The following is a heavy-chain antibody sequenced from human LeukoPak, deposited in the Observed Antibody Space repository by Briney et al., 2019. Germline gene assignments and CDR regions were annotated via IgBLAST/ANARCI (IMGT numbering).Heavy chain of an antibody. J-gene: IGHJ6*03. CDR3: AKVRVSDDFWSGYLSPSYYYYMDV. CDR1: GFTFNTYA. V-gene: IGHV3-23*01. Sequence: PGGSLRLSCVASGFTFNTYAMSWVRQAPGKGLEWVSGISVSGGRTDYADSVKGRFTISRDNTKNTLYLQMNSLRAEDTAVYYCAKVRVSDDFWSGYLSPSYYYYMDVWGKGTTVTVSS. D-gene: IGHD3-3*01. CDR2: ISVSGGRT.